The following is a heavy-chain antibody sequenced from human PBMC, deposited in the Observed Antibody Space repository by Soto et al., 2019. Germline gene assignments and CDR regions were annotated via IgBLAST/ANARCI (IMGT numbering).Heavy chain of an antibody. CDR3: AREEPYDYVWGSYRYKLGDWFDP. CDR2: INHSGST. CDR1: GGSFSGYY. D-gene: IGHD3-16*02. J-gene: IGHJ5*02. V-gene: IGHV4-34*01. Sequence: SETLSLTCAVYGGSFSGYYWSWIRQPPGKGLEWIGEINHSGSTNYNPSLKSRVTISVDTSKNQFSLKLSSVTAADTAVYYCAREEPYDYVWGSYRYKLGDWFDPWGQGTLVTVSS.